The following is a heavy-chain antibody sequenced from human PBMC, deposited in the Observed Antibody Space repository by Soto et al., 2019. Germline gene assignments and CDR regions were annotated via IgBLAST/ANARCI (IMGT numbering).Heavy chain of an antibody. D-gene: IGHD6-13*01. Sequence: QVQLVQSGAEVKKPGASVKVSCKASGYTFSSYGISWVRQAPGQGLEWMGWISAYNGNTKYVQKFQGRVTMTTDTSTSTAYMELRSLRSDDTAVYYCAIDAAAGLNDYWGQGTLVTVSS. CDR3: AIDAAAGLNDY. CDR2: ISAYNGNT. V-gene: IGHV1-18*01. CDR1: GYTFSSYG. J-gene: IGHJ4*02.